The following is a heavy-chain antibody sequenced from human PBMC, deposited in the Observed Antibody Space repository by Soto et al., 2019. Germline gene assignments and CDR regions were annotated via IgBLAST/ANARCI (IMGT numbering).Heavy chain of an antibody. V-gene: IGHV4-39*01. CDR1: GGSISSSSYY. D-gene: IGHD6-19*01. CDR2: IYYSGST. Sequence: SETLSLTCTVSGGSISSSSYYWGWIRQPPGKGLEWIGSIYYSGSTYYNPSLKSRVTISVDTYKNQFSLKLSSVTAADTAVYYCARQEGPSSGWWRYYFDYWGQGTLVTSPQ. CDR3: ARQEGPSSGWWRYYFDY. J-gene: IGHJ4*02.